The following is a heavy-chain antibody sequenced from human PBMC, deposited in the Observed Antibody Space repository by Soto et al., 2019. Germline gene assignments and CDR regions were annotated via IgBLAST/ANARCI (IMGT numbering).Heavy chain of an antibody. CDR1: GFTFSIYA. D-gene: IGHD6-19*01. J-gene: IGHJ4*02. V-gene: IGHV3-23*01. Sequence: EVQLLESGGGLVQPGGSLRLSCAASGFTFSIYAMSWVRQAPGKGLEWVSAISGSGDYTYYANSVEGRFAISRDNSKNTLYLQMNSRRAEDTAVYYCAKVLKAVAGTYDYWGQGTLVTVSS. CDR2: ISGSGDYT. CDR3: AKVLKAVAGTYDY.